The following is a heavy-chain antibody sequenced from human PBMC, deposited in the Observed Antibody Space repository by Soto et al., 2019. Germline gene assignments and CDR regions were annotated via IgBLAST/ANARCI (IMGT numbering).Heavy chain of an antibody. Sequence: EVQLSESGGGVAQPGGSLRLSCAASEITFSAYAMGWVRQTPGKGLEWVSGISANTLGTCYADSVKGRFTVSRDNSNNILYLQMNFLRAEDTALYYWANRRGGTYLVDHWGQGALVTVSS. CDR2: ISANTLGT. CDR1: EITFSAYA. D-gene: IGHD1-26*01. CDR3: ANRRGGTYLVDH. V-gene: IGHV3-23*01. J-gene: IGHJ4*02.